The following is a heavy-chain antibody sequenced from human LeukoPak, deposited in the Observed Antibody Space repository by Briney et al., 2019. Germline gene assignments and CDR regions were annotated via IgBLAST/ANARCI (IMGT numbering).Heavy chain of an antibody. Sequence: SETLSLTCTVSGGSISSHYWSWIRQPPGKGLEWIGYIYYSGSTNYNPSLKSRVTISVDTSKNQFSLKLSSVTAADTAVYYCARSSTYYDFWSGYYTPETLDYWGQGTLVSV. CDR2: IYYSGST. D-gene: IGHD3-3*01. CDR3: ARSSTYYDFWSGYYTPETLDY. CDR1: GGSISSHY. V-gene: IGHV4-59*11. J-gene: IGHJ4*02.